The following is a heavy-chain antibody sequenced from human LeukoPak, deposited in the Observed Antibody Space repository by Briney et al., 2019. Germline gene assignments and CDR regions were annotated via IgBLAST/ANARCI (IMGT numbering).Heavy chain of an antibody. J-gene: IGHJ5*02. CDR3: ARDRHYYDSSGYYLRGFDP. CDR1: GGSISSGSYY. D-gene: IGHD3-22*01. CDR2: IYTSGST. V-gene: IGHV4-61*02. Sequence: SQTLSLTCTVSGGSISSGSYYWSWIRPPAGKGLEWIGRIYTSGSTNYNPSLKSRVTISVDTPKNQSSLKLSSVSAADTAVYYCARDRHYYDSSGYYLRGFDPGGQGTLVTVSS.